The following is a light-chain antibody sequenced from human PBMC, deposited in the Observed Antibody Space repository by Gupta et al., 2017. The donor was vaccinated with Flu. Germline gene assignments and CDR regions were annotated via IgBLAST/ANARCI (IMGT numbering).Light chain of an antibody. CDR2: LGS. Sequence: DIVMTQSPLSLPVTPGEPASISCRSSQSLLHSNGYNYLDWYLQKPGQSPQLLIYLGSNRASGVPDRFSGSGSGTDFTLNISRVEAEDFGVYYCMQALQTPLTFGQGTKVEIK. CDR1: QSLLHSNGYNY. CDR3: MQALQTPLT. V-gene: IGKV2-28*01. J-gene: IGKJ1*01.